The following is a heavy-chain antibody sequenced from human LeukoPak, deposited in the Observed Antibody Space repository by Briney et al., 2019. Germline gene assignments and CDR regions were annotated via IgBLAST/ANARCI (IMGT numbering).Heavy chain of an antibody. D-gene: IGHD6-6*01. CDR2: IIPIFGTA. V-gene: IGHV1-69*13. CDR3: ARLSSIAARGEWFDP. Sequence: SVKVSCKASGGTFISYAISWVRQAPGQGLEWMGGIIPIFGTANYAQKFQGRVTITADESTSTAYVELSSLRSEDTAVYYCARLSSIAARGEWFDPWGQGTLVTVSS. CDR1: GGTFISYA. J-gene: IGHJ5*02.